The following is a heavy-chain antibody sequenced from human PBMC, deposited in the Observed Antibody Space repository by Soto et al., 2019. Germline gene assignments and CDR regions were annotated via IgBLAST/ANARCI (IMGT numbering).Heavy chain of an antibody. CDR3: ARGPLYMVRGVIALYYFDY. D-gene: IGHD3-10*01. CDR2: INHSGST. Sequence: QVQLQQWGAGLLKPSETLSLTCAVYGGSFSGYYWSWIRQPPGKGLEWIGEINHSGSTNYNPSLKSRVTISVDTSKNQFSLKLSSATAADTAVYYCARGPLYMVRGVIALYYFDYWGQGTLVTVSS. V-gene: IGHV4-34*01. J-gene: IGHJ4*02. CDR1: GGSFSGYY.